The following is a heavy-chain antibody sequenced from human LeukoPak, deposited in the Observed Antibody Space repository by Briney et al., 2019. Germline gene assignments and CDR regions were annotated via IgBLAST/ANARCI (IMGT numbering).Heavy chain of an antibody. CDR3: ARAYAPYSGSYNWFDP. V-gene: IGHV1-2*02. CDR1: VYTFTGYY. D-gene: IGHD6-6*01. Sequence: GASVKVSCKASVYTFTGYYMHWVRQAPGQGLEWMGWINPNSGGTNYAQKFQGRVTMTRDTSISTAYMELSRLRSDDTAVYYCARAYAPYSGSYNWFDPWGQGTLVTVSS. J-gene: IGHJ5*02. CDR2: INPNSGGT.